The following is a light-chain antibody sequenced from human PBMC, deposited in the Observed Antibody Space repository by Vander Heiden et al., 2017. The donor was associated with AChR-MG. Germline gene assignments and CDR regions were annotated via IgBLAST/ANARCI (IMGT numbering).Light chain of an antibody. CDR1: SSDVGGYNY. J-gene: IGLJ3*02. CDR2: EVS. CDR3: SSYAGSNNLV. Sequence: QSALTQPPSASASPGPSVTISCTGTSSDVGGYNYVSWYQQRPGKAPKLIIYEVSERPSGVPDRFSGSKSGNTASLTVSGLQAEDEADYYCSSYAGSNNLVFGGGTKLTVL. V-gene: IGLV2-8*01.